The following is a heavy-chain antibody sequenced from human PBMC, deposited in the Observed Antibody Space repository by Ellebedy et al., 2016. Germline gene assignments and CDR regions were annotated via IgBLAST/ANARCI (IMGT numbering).Heavy chain of an antibody. J-gene: IGHJ3*02. CDR2: IIPILDIA. D-gene: IGHD7-27*01. Sequence: ASVKVSCKASGGTFSNYGFSWVRQAPGQGLEWMGRIIPILDIANYAQMFQGRVTITADKSSSTAYMELSSLKSEGTAVYYCARAPPPRGDRSADAFDIWGQGTMVTVSS. CDR3: ARAPPPRGDRSADAFDI. V-gene: IGHV1-69*04. CDR1: GGTFSNYG.